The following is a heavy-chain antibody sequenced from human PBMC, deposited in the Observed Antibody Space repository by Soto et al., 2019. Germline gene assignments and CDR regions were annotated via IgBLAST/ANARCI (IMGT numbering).Heavy chain of an antibody. J-gene: IGHJ3*02. CDR1: GGSISSSSYY. CDR3: ARRHVAYDAFDI. D-gene: IGHD5-12*01. Sequence: QLQLQESGPGLVKPSETLSLTCTVSGGSISSSSYYWGWIRQPPGKGLEWIGSIYYSGSTYYNPSLKSRVTISVDTSKNQFSLKLSSVTAADTAVYYCARRHVAYDAFDIWGQGTMVTVSS. CDR2: IYYSGST. V-gene: IGHV4-39*01.